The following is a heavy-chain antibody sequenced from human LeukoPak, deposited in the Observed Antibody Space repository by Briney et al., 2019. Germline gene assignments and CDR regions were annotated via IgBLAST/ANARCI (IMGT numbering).Heavy chain of an antibody. CDR3: ARSEYSKSIWFDP. Sequence: GASVKISCKASGFKFTNLYFHWVRQAPGQGLEWMGIINPSGETTTYAQKFQGNITMTRDTSTSTVYMEMTSLTSEDTAVYYCARSEYSKSIWFDPWGQGTLVTVSS. D-gene: IGHD6-6*01. CDR2: INPSGETT. CDR1: GFKFTNLY. V-gene: IGHV1-46*01. J-gene: IGHJ5*02.